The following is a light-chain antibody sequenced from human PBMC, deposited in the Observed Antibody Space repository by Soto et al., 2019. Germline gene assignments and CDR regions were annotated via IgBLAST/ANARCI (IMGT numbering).Light chain of an antibody. CDR1: QSVSSND. Sequence: DIVMTQSPGTLSLSPGERATHSCRASQSVSSNDLAWYQQKRGQPPRLLIYGASSRATGTPGRFSGSGSGTDFTLTITRLEPEDFAVYYCQQYGSSPQTFGQGTKVDI. CDR3: QQYGSSPQT. CDR2: GAS. J-gene: IGKJ1*01. V-gene: IGKV3-20*01.